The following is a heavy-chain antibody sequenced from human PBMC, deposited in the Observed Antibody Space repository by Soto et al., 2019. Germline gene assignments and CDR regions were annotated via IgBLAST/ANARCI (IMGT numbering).Heavy chain of an antibody. V-gene: IGHV4-4*02. CDR1: GGSISSSNW. D-gene: IGHD4-17*01. J-gene: IGHJ6*02. CDR3: ARVLRWSQGDYYYYYRMDV. Sequence: SETLSLTCAVSGGSISSSNWWSWVRQPPGKGLEWIGEIYHSGSTNYNPSLKSRVTISVDKSKNQFSLKLSSVTAADTAVYYCARVLRWSQGDYYYYYRMDVWGQGTTVTVSS. CDR2: IYHSGST.